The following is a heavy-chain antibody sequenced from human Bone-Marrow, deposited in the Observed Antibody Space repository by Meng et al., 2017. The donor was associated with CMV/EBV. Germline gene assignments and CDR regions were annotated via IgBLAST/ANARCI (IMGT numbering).Heavy chain of an antibody. CDR3: ARGRVYYYGSGTYYPLDY. CDR1: GGSISSSSYY. J-gene: IGHJ4*02. CDR2: IYYTGST. D-gene: IGHD3-10*01. Sequence: SETLSLTCTVSGGSISSSSYYWNWIRQPPGKGLEWIGYIYYTGSTNYNPSLKSRVTISLDTSKNQFSLKLSSVTAADTAVYYCARGRVYYYGSGTYYPLDYWGQGTLVTVSS. V-gene: IGHV4-61*01.